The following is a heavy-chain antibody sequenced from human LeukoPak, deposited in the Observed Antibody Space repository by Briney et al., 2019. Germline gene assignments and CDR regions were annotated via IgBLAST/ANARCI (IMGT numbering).Heavy chain of an antibody. D-gene: IGHD3-22*01. CDR1: GFTFSGYE. CDR3: AKEIYYDSTGPQY. J-gene: IGHJ4*02. Sequence: GGSLRLSCAASGFTFSGYEMNWVRQAPGKGLEWVSYISTSGSTVYYADSVKGRFTISRDNAKNSLYLQMNSLRAEDTAVYHCAKEIYYDSTGPQYWGQGTLVTVSS. V-gene: IGHV3-48*03. CDR2: ISTSGSTV.